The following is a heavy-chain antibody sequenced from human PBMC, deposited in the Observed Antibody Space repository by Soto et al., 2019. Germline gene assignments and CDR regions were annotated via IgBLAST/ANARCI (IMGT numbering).Heavy chain of an antibody. CDR1: GYTFTSYG. J-gene: IGHJ5*02. Sequence: ASVKVSCKASGYTFTSYGISWVRQAPGQGLEWMGWISAYNGNTNYAQKLQGRVTMTTDTSTSTAYMELRSLRSDDTAVYYCARVVYSYEMGVLDWFDPWGQGTLVTVSS. CDR2: ISAYNGNT. D-gene: IGHD5-18*01. V-gene: IGHV1-18*01. CDR3: ARVVYSYEMGVLDWFDP.